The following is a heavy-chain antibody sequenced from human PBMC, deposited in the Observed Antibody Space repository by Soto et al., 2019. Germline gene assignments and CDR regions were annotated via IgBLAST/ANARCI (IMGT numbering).Heavy chain of an antibody. CDR1: GGTFSSYA. J-gene: IGHJ6*02. CDR3: ARNCDFWSGYFYYYYYGMDV. V-gene: IGHV1-69*06. D-gene: IGHD3-3*01. Sequence: SVKVSFKASGGTFSSYAISWVRQSPGQGLEWMGGIIPIFGTANYAQKFQGRVTITADKSTSTAYMELSSLRSEDTAVYYCARNCDFWSGYFYYYYYGMDVWGQGTTVTVSS. CDR2: IIPIFGTA.